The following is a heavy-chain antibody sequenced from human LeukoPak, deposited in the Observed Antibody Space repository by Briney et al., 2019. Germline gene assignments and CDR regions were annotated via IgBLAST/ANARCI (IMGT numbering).Heavy chain of an antibody. J-gene: IGHJ4*02. CDR3: ARATGYGGKYYFDY. V-gene: IGHV1-69*05. CDR1: GYTFTSYG. D-gene: IGHD4-23*01. CDR2: IIPIFGTA. Sequence: SVKVSCKASGYTFTSYGISWVRQAPGQGLEWMGGIIPIFGTANYAQKFQGRVTITTDESTSTAYMELSSLRSEDTAVYYCARATGYGGKYYFDYWGQGTLVTVSS.